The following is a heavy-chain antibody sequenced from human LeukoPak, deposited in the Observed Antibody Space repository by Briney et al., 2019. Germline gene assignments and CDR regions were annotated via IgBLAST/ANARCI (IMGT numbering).Heavy chain of an antibody. Sequence: PSETLSLTCAVYGGSFSGYYWSWIRQPPGKGLEWIGEINHSGSTNYNPSLKSRVTISVDTSKNQFSLKLSSVTAADTAVYYCAASHYPSYWYFDLWGRGTLVTVSS. CDR1: GGSFSGYY. CDR3: AASHYPSYWYFDL. D-gene: IGHD3-10*01. CDR2: INHSGST. V-gene: IGHV4-34*01. J-gene: IGHJ2*01.